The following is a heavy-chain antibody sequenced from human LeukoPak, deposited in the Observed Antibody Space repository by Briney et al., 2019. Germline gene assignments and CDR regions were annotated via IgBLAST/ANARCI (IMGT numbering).Heavy chain of an antibody. V-gene: IGHV3-11*01. CDR3: ARILSEYSSPYFDY. CDR2: ISSSGSTI. CDR1: GFTFSDYY. D-gene: IGHD6-6*01. Sequence: GGSLRLSCAASGFTFSDYYISWIRQAPGKGLEWVSYISSSGSTIYYADSVKGRFTISRDNAKNSLYLQMNSLRAEDTAVYYCARILSEYSSPYFDYWGQGTLVTVSS. J-gene: IGHJ4*02.